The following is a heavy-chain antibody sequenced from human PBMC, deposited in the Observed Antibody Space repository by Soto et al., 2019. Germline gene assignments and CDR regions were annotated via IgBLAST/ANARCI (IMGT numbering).Heavy chain of an antibody. CDR1: GGSISPYY. J-gene: IGHJ3*01. V-gene: IGHV4-59*12. CDR3: ARWELRIRNAFDL. Sequence: SETLSLTCTASGGSISPYYWSWIRQPPGKGLEWVGYIYYAGTTSYNPSLKSRVTISVDTSKNHFSLKLSSVTAADTAVYSCARWELRIRNAFDLWGQGTMVTV. CDR2: IYYAGTT. D-gene: IGHD1-7*01.